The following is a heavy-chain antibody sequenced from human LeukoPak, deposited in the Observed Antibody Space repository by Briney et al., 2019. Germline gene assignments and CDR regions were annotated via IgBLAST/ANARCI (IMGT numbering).Heavy chain of an antibody. CDR3: ACHGGWSGPSE. CDR1: GYTFTSYG. Sequence: SVKVSCKASGYTFTSYGISWVRQAPGQGLEWMGGIIPIFGTANYAQKFQGRVTITTDESTSTAYMELSSLRSEDTAVYYCACHGGWSGPSEWGQGTLVTVSS. CDR2: IIPIFGTA. D-gene: IGHD6-19*01. J-gene: IGHJ4*02. V-gene: IGHV1-69*05.